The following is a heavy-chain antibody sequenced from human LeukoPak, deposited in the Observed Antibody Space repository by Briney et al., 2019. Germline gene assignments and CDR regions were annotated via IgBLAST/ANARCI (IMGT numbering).Heavy chain of an antibody. CDR2: INHSGST. D-gene: IGHD2-15*01. J-gene: IGHJ4*02. CDR1: GGSFSGYY. V-gene: IGHV4-34*01. Sequence: SETLSLTCAVYGGSFSGYYWSWIRQPPGKGLEWIGEINHSGSTNYNPSLKSRVTISVDTSKNQFSLKLSSVTAADTAVYYCARGGWYCFDYWGQGTLVTVSS. CDR3: ARGGWYCFDY.